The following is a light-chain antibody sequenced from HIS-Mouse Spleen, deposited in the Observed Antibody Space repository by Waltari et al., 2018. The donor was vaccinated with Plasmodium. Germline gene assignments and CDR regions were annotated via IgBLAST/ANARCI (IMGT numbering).Light chain of an antibody. V-gene: IGKV3-20*01. CDR2: GAS. CDR3: KQYGSSPRT. Sequence: EIVLTQSPGTLSLSPGERATLSGRASQSVSSSYLAWYQQKPGQDPRLRIYGASSRATGIPDRFSGSGSGKDFTLTISRLAREDFAVYYCKQYGSSPRTFGQGTKVGIK. CDR1: QSVSSSY. J-gene: IGKJ1*01.